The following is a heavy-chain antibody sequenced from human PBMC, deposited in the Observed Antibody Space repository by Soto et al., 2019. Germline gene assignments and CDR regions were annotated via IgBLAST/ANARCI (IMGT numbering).Heavy chain of an antibody. CDR3: ARSRPYYYDTSGHYPGPNWFDP. V-gene: IGHV4-39*01. CDR2: IHYSGST. D-gene: IGHD3-22*01. CDR1: GGSISSSSYY. Sequence: SETLSLTCTVSGGSISSSSYYWGWIRQPPGKGLEWIGSIHYSGSTYYNPSLKSRVTISVDTSKNQFSLKLSSVTAADTAVYYCARSRPYYYDTSGHYPGPNWFDPWGQGTLVTVSS. J-gene: IGHJ5*02.